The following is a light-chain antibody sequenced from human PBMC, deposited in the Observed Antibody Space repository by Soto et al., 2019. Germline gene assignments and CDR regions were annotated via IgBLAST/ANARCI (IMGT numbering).Light chain of an antibody. CDR3: QTWGTGVPV. CDR1: SGHSRYT. Sequence: QLVLTQSPSASASLGASVRLTCTLSSGHSRYTIAWHQQQPEKGPRYLMRLNGDGSHSKGDGIPDRFSGSSSGAERYLTISSLQSEDEADYYCQTWGTGVPVFGGGTKLTVL. CDR2: LNGDGSH. V-gene: IGLV4-69*01. J-gene: IGLJ2*01.